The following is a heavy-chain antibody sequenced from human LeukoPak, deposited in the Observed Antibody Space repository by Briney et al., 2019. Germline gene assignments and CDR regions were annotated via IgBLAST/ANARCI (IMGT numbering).Heavy chain of an antibody. CDR2: ISSSSTYI. Sequence: GGSLRLSCAASGFTFSSCSMNWVRQASGKGLEWVSCISSSSTYIYYADSVKGRFTISRDNAKNSLYLQMNSLRAEDTAVYYCATDLIGYFDWLGDGNWGQGTLVTVSS. CDR1: GFTFSSCS. V-gene: IGHV3-21*06. J-gene: IGHJ4*02. CDR3: ATDLIGYFDWLGDGN. D-gene: IGHD3-9*01.